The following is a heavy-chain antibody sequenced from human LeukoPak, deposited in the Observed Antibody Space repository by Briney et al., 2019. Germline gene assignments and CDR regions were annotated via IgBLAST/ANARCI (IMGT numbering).Heavy chain of an antibody. V-gene: IGHV3-23*01. D-gene: IGHD3-9*01. J-gene: IGHJ4*02. Sequence: GGSLRLPCAASGFTFRSYAMSWVRQAPGKGLEWVSTISDSGGSTYYADSVKGRFTISRDNSKNTLYLQMNSLRVEDTAVYYCAKVEGYLDPYRYWGQGTLVTVSS. CDR3: AKVEGYLDPYRY. CDR1: GFTFRSYA. CDR2: ISDSGGST.